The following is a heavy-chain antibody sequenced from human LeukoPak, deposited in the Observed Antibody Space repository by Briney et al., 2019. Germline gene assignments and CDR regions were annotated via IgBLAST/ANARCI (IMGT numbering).Heavy chain of an antibody. CDR2: ARNRGNGYTT. CDR1: GFTFSDHY. V-gene: IGHV3-72*01. J-gene: IGHJ4*02. CDR3: ARIMRVDYGTYYFDY. Sequence: PGGSLRLSCVASGFTFSDHYIDWVRQAPGKGLEWVGRARNRGNGYTTQYAASVKGRFTFPRDDSENTVYLQMNSLKTEDTAVYFCARIMRVDYGTYYFDYWGQGTLVTVSS. D-gene: IGHD4/OR15-4a*01.